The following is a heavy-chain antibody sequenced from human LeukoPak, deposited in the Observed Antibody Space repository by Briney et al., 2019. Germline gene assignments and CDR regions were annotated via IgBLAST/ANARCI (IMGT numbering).Heavy chain of an antibody. CDR3: ARARVYGQPHNYYYDSDMDV. CDR2: IISMFDTT. J-gene: IGHJ6*02. CDR1: GGTFSSCA. Sequence: VASVKVSCKVPGGTFSSCAINWVRQAPGQGLEWMGGIISMFDTTNYAQKFQGRLTITADESTSTAYMELSSLTSEDTAVYYCARARVYGQPHNYYYDSDMDVWGQGTTVTVSS. D-gene: IGHD3-10*01. V-gene: IGHV1-69*01.